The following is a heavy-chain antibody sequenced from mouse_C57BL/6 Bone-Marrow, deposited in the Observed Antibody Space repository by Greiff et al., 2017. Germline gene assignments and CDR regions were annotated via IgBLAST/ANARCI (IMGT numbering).Heavy chain of an antibody. J-gene: IGHJ1*03. CDR3: ARPYCSNCWYCDV. Sequence: QVQLQQPGAELVKPGASVKMSCKASGYTFTSYWITWVKQRPGQGLEWFGDIYPGSGSTNYNEKCKSKATLTVDTSTSTASMQLSSQTSEDTAVYYSARPYCSNCWYCDVGGTGTTVTVSS. V-gene: IGHV1-55*01. CDR1: GYTFTSYW. D-gene: IGHD2-5*01. CDR2: IYPGSGST.